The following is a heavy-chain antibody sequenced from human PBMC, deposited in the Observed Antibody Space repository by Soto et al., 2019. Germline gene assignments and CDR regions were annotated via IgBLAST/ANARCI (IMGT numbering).Heavy chain of an antibody. CDR2: IWYDGSNK. V-gene: IGHV3-33*01. CDR3: AREPHYDCWRGYYKYGMDV. Sequence: QVQLVESGGGVVQPGRSLRLSCAASGFTFSSYGMHWVRQAPGKGLEWVAVIWYDGSNKYYADSVKGRFTISRDNSXDXQXXQMNSLRAEDTAVYYCAREPHYDCWRGYYKYGMDVWGQGTTVTGSS. D-gene: IGHD3-3*01. CDR1: GFTFSSYG. J-gene: IGHJ6*02.